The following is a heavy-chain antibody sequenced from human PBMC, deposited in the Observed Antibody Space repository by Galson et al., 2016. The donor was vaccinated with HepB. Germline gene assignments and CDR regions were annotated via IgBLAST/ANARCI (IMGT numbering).Heavy chain of an antibody. V-gene: IGHV3-66*01. D-gene: IGHD2-15*01. CDR3: ARNMLRAAYFDY. CDR2: IYSSGST. Sequence: SLRLSCAASGFTFADYLMSWVRQAPGKGLEWVSVIYSSGSTYYADSVKGRFTFSRDNSKNTLYLQMNSLRDEDTAVYFCARNMLRAAYFDYWSQGTLVTVSS. J-gene: IGHJ4*02. CDR1: GFTFADYL.